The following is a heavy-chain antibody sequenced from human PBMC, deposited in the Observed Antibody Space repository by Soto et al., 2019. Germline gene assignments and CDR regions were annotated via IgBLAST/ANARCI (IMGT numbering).Heavy chain of an antibody. D-gene: IGHD3-16*01. CDR1: GFTFSSYA. CDR3: VKYTVTEDLGES. CDR2: VSRAGTYT. V-gene: IGHV3-23*01. Sequence: EVQLLESGGDVVRPGGSLRLSCAASGFTFSSYAMGWVRQAPGKGLEWVAGVSRAGTYTFYADSVRGRFSISRDNSRETVDLYLNALRGDDTAVYFCVKYTVTEDLGESWGQGTLVSVSS. J-gene: IGHJ5*02.